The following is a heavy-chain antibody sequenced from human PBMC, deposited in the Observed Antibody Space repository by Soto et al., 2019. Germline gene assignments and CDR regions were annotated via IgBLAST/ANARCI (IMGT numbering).Heavy chain of an antibody. J-gene: IGHJ5*02. CDR2: FYSSGSI. CDR1: VYSITAGGYY. CDR3: ARMYSSGFGWFQP. Sequence: XETLSLTCFFSVYSITAGGYYCSWIRHHPGKGLEWIGSFYSSGSIIYNPSLRSRVSISGDTSSNQFSMSLTSVTAADTARYYCARMYSSGFGWFQPWVQGTLVIVSS. V-gene: IGHV4-39*07. D-gene: IGHD6-19*01.